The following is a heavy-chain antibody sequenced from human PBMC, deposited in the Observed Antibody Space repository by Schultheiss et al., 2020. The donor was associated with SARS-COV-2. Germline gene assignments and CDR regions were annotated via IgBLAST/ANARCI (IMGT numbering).Heavy chain of an antibody. V-gene: IGHV4-31*03. CDR2: IYYSGST. Sequence: SETLSLTCTVSGGSISSGGYYWSWIRQHPGKGLEWIGYIYYSGSTYYNPSLKSRVTISLDTSKNQFSLKLSSVTAADTALYYCARQRVGIAAAGYYFYYGMDVWGQGTTVTVSS. D-gene: IGHD6-13*01. CDR3: ARQRVGIAAAGYYFYYGMDV. CDR1: GGSISSGGYY. J-gene: IGHJ6*02.